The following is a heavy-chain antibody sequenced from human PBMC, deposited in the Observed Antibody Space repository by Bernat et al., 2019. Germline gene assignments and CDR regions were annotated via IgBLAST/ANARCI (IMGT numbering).Heavy chain of an antibody. CDR1: GFTFSSYA. D-gene: IGHD2-8*01. V-gene: IGHV3-30-3*01. J-gene: IGHJ4*02. Sequence: QVQLVESGGGVVQPGRSLRLSCAASGFTFSSYAMHWVRQAPGKGLEWVAVISYDGSNKYYADSVKGRFTISRDNSKNTLYLQMNSLRAEDTAVNYCARGKYCTNGVCYFADYWGQGTLVTVSS. CDR2: ISYDGSNK. CDR3: ARGKYCTNGVCYFADY.